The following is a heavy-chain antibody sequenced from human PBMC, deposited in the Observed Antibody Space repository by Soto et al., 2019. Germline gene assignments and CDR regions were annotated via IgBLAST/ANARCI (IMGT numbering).Heavy chain of an antibody. Sequence: SETLSLTCAVYGGSFSGYYWSWIRQPPGKGLEWIGEINHSGSTNYNPSLKSRVTISVDTSKNQFSLKLSSVTAADTAVYYCARGSPFSLRYFDWLSSQLDYWGQGTLVTVSS. V-gene: IGHV4-34*01. D-gene: IGHD3-9*01. CDR2: INHSGST. J-gene: IGHJ4*02. CDR1: GGSFSGYY. CDR3: ARGSPFSLRYFDWLSSQLDY.